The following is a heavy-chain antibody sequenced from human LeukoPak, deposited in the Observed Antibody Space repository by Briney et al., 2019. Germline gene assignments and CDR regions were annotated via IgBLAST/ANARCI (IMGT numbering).Heavy chain of an antibody. V-gene: IGHV5-51*01. Sequence: GESLKISCKGSGYSFTSYWIGCVRQMPGKGLEWMGIIYPGDSDTRYSPSFQGQVTISADKSISTAYLQWSSLKASDTAMYYCARQQGFWSGYPNDAFDIWGQGTMVTVSS. J-gene: IGHJ3*02. D-gene: IGHD3-3*01. CDR3: ARQQGFWSGYPNDAFDI. CDR1: GYSFTSYW. CDR2: IYPGDSDT.